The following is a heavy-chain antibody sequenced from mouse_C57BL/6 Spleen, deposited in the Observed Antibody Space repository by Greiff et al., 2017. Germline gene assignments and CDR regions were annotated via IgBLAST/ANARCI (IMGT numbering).Heavy chain of an antibody. J-gene: IGHJ4*01. CDR3: AMDFYGSSLGAMDY. V-gene: IGHV5-17*01. CDR1: GFTFSDYG. CDR2: ISSGSSTI. D-gene: IGHD1-1*01. Sequence: EVKLVESGGGLVKPGGSLKLSCAASGFTFSDYGMHWVRQAPEKGLEWVAYISSGSSTIDYADTVKGRFTISRDNAKNTLFLQMHSLRSEDTAMYYCAMDFYGSSLGAMDYWGQGTSVTVSS.